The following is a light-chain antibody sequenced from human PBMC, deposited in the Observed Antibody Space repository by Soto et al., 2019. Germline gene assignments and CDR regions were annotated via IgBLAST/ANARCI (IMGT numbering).Light chain of an antibody. CDR1: SSNIGSDY. J-gene: IGLJ2*01. V-gene: IGLV1-51*02. CDR3: AAWDKSLSGGV. CDR2: EIN. Sequence: QSVLTQPPSVSAAPGRKVTISCSGSSSNIGSDYVSWYQQLPGTAPKLLIYEINKRPSGIPDRFSGSKSGTSATLGITGLQTGDEADYYCAAWDKSLSGGVFGGGTQLTVL.